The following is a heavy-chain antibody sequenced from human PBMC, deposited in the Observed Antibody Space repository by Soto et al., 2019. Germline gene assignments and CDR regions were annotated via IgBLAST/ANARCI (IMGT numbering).Heavy chain of an antibody. J-gene: IGHJ5*02. Sequence: QVQLVQSGAEVKKPGSSVKVSCKASGGTFSSYTISWVRQAPGQGLEWMGRIIPILGIANYAQKFQGRVTITADKSTSTAYMELSSLRSEDTAVYYCARDSASHYYDPPDWFDPWGQGTLVTVSS. CDR1: GGTFSSYT. CDR3: ARDSASHYYDPPDWFDP. CDR2: IIPILGIA. D-gene: IGHD3-3*01. V-gene: IGHV1-69*08.